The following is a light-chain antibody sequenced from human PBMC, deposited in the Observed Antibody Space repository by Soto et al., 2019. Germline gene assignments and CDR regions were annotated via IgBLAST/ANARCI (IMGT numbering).Light chain of an antibody. CDR3: HQYGTSPPVT. J-gene: IGKJ5*01. Sequence: EIVLTQSPGTLSLSPGERATLSCRASQSVSSSYLAWYQQKPGQAPRLLIYGASSRATGIPDRFSGSGSGTDFTLTISRLETEDFAMYYCHQYGTSPPVTFGQGTRLEIK. V-gene: IGKV3-20*01. CDR2: GAS. CDR1: QSVSSSY.